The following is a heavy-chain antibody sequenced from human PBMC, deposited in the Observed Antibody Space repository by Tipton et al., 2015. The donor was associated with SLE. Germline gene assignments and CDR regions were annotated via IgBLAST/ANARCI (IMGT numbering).Heavy chain of an antibody. CDR2: INPNSGGT. V-gene: IGHV1-2*02. CDR1: GYTFTGYY. Sequence: QLVQSGAEVKKPGASVKVSCEASGYTFTGYYMHWVRQAPGQGLEWMGWINPNSGGTNYAQKFQGRVTMTRDTSISTAYMELSRLRSDDTAVYYCARVTAAAGQDYFDYWGQGTLVTVSS. CDR3: ARVTAAAGQDYFDY. D-gene: IGHD6-13*01. J-gene: IGHJ4*02.